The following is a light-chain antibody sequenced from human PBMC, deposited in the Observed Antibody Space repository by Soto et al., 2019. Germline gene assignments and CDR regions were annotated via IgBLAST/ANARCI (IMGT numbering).Light chain of an antibody. CDR3: AAWDDSRNKV. V-gene: IGLV1-44*01. CDR1: NSNIGSNT. CDR2: NNN. Sequence: QSVLTQPPSASGTPGQRVTISCSESNSNIGSNTVNWYQQLPGTAPKLLIYNNNQRPSGVPDRFSGSKSGTSASLAISGLQSEDEADYYCAAWDDSRNKVFGTGTKVTVL. J-gene: IGLJ1*01.